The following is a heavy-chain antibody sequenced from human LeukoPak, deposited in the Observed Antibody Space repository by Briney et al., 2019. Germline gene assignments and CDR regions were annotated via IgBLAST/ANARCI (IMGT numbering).Heavy chain of an antibody. V-gene: IGHV3-13*01. CDR2: IGTASDT. CDR1: GFTFSSFD. J-gene: IGHJ6*03. D-gene: IGHD1-1*01. Sequence: HTGGSLRVSCAASGFTFSSFDMHWVRQPTGQGLELVSTIGTASDTYYPGSVEGRFTLSRDNAKNSLYLQMNSLTAGDTAVYYCARGPPRGKYYYMDVWGKGTTVTVSS. CDR3: ARGPPRGKYYYMDV.